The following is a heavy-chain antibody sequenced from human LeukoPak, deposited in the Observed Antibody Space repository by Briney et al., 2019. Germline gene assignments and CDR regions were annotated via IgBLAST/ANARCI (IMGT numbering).Heavy chain of an antibody. CDR2: ISGNNGNT. D-gene: IGHD6-13*01. J-gene: IGHJ4*02. CDR3: ARGRAAGTFWLDY. V-gene: IGHV1-18*01. Sequence: RASVKVSCKASGYTFTSYDINWVRQAPGQGLEWMGWISGNNGNTNYAQKLQGRVTMTTDTSTSTAYMEQRSLGSDDTAVFYCARGRAAGTFWLDYWGQGTLVTVSS. CDR1: GYTFTSYD.